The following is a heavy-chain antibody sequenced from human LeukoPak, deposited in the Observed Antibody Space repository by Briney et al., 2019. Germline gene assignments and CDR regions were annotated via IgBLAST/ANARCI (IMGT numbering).Heavy chain of an antibody. D-gene: IGHD2-2*01. CDR1: GFTFDDYA. Sequence: GGSLRLSCAASGFTFDDYAMHWVRQAPGKGLEWVSGISWNSGSIGYADSVKGRFTISRDNAKNSLYLQMNSLRAEDMALYYCAKGGRVVPAAMSGAWGQGTLVTVSS. CDR2: ISWNSGSI. CDR3: AKGGRVVPAAMSGA. V-gene: IGHV3-9*03. J-gene: IGHJ5*02.